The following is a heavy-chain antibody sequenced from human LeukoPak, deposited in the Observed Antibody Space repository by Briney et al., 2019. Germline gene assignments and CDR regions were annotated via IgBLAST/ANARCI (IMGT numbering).Heavy chain of an antibody. CDR1: GGTFSSSA. D-gene: IGHD4-17*01. J-gene: IGHJ6*02. CDR2: IIPIFGTA. CDR3: ARGAVGYGDSYNYYNMDV. Sequence: ASVKVSCKASGGTFSSSAISWVRQAPGQGLEWMGGIIPIFGTADYAQKFQGRATITAEESTSTAYMEVSSLRSEDTAAYYCARGAVGYGDSYNYYNMDVWGQGTTVTVSS. V-gene: IGHV1-69*13.